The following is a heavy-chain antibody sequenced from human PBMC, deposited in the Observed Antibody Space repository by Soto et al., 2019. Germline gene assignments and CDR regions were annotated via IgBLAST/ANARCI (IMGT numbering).Heavy chain of an antibody. CDR3: AKDGRDPTEGYYYYGMDV. CDR2: ISYDGSNK. CDR1: GFTFSSYG. V-gene: IGHV3-30*18. Sequence: QVQLVESGGGVVQPGRSLRLSCAASGFTFSSYGMHWVRQAPGKGLEWVAVISYDGSNKYYADSVKGRFTISRDNSKNTLDLKMTSLRAEDTAVYYCAKDGRDPTEGYYYYGMDVWGQGTTVTVSS. D-gene: IGHD1-1*01. J-gene: IGHJ6*02.